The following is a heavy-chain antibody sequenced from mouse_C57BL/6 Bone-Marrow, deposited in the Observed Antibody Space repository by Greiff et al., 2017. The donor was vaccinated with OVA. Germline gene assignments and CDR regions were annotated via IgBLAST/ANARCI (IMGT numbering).Heavy chain of an antibody. CDR3: ARWDYRGWYFDV. D-gene: IGHD2-12*01. J-gene: IGHJ1*03. Sequence: EVQLQQSGPVLVKPGASVKMSCKASGYTFTDYYMNWVKQSHGKSLEWIGVINPYNGGTSYNQKFKGKATLTVDKSSSTAYMELNSLTSEDSAVYYCARWDYRGWYFDVWGTGTTVTVSS. V-gene: IGHV1-19*01. CDR1: GYTFTDYY. CDR2: INPYNGGT.